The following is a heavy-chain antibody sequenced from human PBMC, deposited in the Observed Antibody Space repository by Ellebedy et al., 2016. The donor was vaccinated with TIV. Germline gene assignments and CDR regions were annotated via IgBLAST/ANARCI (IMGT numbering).Heavy chain of an antibody. Sequence: MPSETLSLTCTVSDGSISSSGYYWGWIGQHPGKGLEWIGYIDYTGSTYYNPSLKSRLIISVDTSKNQFSLKLTSVTAADTAVYYCARGRWLQPYFDYWGQGTPVTVSS. D-gene: IGHD5-24*01. CDR1: DGSISSSGYY. CDR2: IDYTGST. V-gene: IGHV4-31*03. J-gene: IGHJ4*02. CDR3: ARGRWLQPYFDY.